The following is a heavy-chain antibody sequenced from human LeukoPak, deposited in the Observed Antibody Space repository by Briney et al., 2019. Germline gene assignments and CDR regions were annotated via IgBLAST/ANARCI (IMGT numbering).Heavy chain of an antibody. CDR3: ARVGTSGWTSDY. CDR1: GFTFSSYS. Sequence: GGSLRLSCAASGFTFSSYSINWVRHAPEKGLEWLSYINSSSRTISYADSLKGRFTVSRDNAKNSLDLQMNSLRVEDTAVYYCARVGTSGWTSDYWGQGTLVTVSS. D-gene: IGHD6-19*01. J-gene: IGHJ4*02. CDR2: INSSSRTI. V-gene: IGHV3-48*04.